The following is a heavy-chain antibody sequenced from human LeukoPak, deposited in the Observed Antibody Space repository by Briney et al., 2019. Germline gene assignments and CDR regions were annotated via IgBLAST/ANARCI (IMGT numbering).Heavy chain of an antibody. CDR3: ARDLRAVSSLGNRVYYYYYMDV. V-gene: IGHV4-59*01. CDR2: IYYSGST. Sequence: PSETLSLTCTVSGGSISSYYWSWIRQPPGKGLEWIGYIYYSGSTNYNPSLKSRVTISVDTSKNQFSLKLSSVTAADTAVYYCARDLRAVSSLGNRVYYYYYMDVWGKGTTVTISS. J-gene: IGHJ6*03. CDR1: GGSISSYY. D-gene: IGHD6-19*01.